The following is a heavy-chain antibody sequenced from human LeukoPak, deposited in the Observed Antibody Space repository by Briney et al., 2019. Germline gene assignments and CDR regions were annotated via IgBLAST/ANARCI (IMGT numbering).Heavy chain of an antibody. J-gene: IGHJ3*02. V-gene: IGHV1-69*05. D-gene: IGHD3-22*01. CDR3: ARDNRSGYCYGPGPQQAFDI. CDR1: GGTFSSYA. Sequence: SVKVSCKASGGTFSSYAISWVRQAPGQGLEWMGGIIPIFGTANYAQKFQGRVTTTTDESTSTAYMELSSLRSEDTAVYYCARDNRSGYCYGPGPQQAFDIWGQGTMVTVSS. CDR2: IIPIFGTA.